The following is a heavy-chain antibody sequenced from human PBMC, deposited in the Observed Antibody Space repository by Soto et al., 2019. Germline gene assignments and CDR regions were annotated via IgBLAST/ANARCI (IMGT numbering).Heavy chain of an antibody. CDR2: INPATGAA. J-gene: IGHJ3*02. D-gene: IGHD3-3*01. V-gene: IGHV1-2*02. CDR3: ARGGGVGVAGSAAFDM. CDR1: GYPVTAYY. Sequence: QLHLVQSGAVVKKPGASVTVSCSASGYPVTAYYMHWVRQAPGRGLEWMGGINPATGAAKYTQTFRGGATMPRDTSTSTVFMELSGLTSEDTAVFYCARGGGVGVAGSAAFDMWGQGTLVTVSS.